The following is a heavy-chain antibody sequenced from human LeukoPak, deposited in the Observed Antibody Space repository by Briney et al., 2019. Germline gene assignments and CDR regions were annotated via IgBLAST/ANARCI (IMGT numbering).Heavy chain of an antibody. CDR3: ARVHYYGSGLSSYVDN. CDR1: GGSISSSY. D-gene: IGHD3-10*01. J-gene: IGHJ4*02. Sequence: ETLSLTCTVSGGSISSSYWSWIRQPPGKGLEWIGYTYNTGSTNHNPSLKSRVTISTDTSKNQISLKLSSVTAADTAVYYCARVHYYGSGLSSYVDNWGQGTLVTVSS. V-gene: IGHV4-59*01. CDR2: TYNTGST.